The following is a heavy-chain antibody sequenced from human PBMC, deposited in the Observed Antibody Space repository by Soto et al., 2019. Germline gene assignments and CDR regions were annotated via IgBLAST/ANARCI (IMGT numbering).Heavy chain of an antibody. CDR1: GGSFSGYY. CDR3: ARHYYDYIWGSYRYIYYYCYYMDV. D-gene: IGHD3-16*02. J-gene: IGHJ6*03. Sequence: SETLSLTCAVYGGSFSGYYWSWIRQPPGKGLEWIGEINHSGSTNYNPSLKSRVTISVDTSKNQFSLKLSSVTAADTAVYYCARHYYDYIWGSYRYIYYYCYYMDVWGKGTTVTVSS. V-gene: IGHV4-34*01. CDR2: INHSGST.